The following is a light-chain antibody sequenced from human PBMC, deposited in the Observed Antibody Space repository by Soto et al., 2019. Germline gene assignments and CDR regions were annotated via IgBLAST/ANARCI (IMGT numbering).Light chain of an antibody. Sequence: QSVLTQPASVSGSPGQSITISCTGTSSDVGAYNSVSWYQQYPGKAPKLMMYEVSNRPSGVSDRFSGSKSGNTASLTISGLQTGDEADYYCSSYRSSSTYVFGTGTKLPS. CDR3: SSYRSSSTYV. CDR2: EVS. CDR1: SSDVGAYNS. J-gene: IGLJ1*01. V-gene: IGLV2-14*01.